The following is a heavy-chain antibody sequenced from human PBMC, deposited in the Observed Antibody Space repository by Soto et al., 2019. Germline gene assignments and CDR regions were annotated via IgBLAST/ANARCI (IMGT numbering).Heavy chain of an antibody. D-gene: IGHD3-16*01. V-gene: IGHV1-18*01. CDR3: ARDPALGGPFDY. CDR1: GYTFTSYG. CDR2: INAHNGNT. Sequence: QVQLVQSGAEVKKPGASVKVSCKASGYTFTSYGISWVRQAPGQGLEWMGWINAHNGNTKYAQKVQGRVTMTTDTSTSTAYRELRSLRSDDTAVYYCARDPALGGPFDYWGQGTLVTVSS. J-gene: IGHJ4*02.